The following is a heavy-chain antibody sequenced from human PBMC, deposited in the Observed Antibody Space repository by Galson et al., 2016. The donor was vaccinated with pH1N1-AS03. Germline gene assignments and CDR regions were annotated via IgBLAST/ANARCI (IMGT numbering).Heavy chain of an antibody. J-gene: IGHJ6*02. CDR1: GGSIRSSSYY. V-gene: IGHV4-39*07. CDR3: ARAGIAAAVGFYYYYYGMDV. D-gene: IGHD6-13*01. Sequence: VSGGSIRSSSYYWGWIRQPPGRGLEWIGTIYYSGSTYYNPSLKSRVTMSVDTSKNQFSLKVSSVTAADTAVYHCARAGIAAAVGFYYYYYGMDVWGPGTTVTVSS. CDR2: IYYSGST.